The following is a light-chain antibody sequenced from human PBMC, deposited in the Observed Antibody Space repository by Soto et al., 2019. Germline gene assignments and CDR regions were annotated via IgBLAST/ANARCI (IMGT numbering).Light chain of an antibody. J-gene: IGKJ1*01. V-gene: IGKV3-20*01. CDR2: GTS. CDR3: QQYVSWA. Sequence: EIVLTQSPGTLSVSPGERATLSCGASQTISSNYLAWYQQKPGQAPSLLIYGTSSRATGIPDRFSGSGSGTDFTLTISRLEPEDSAIYYCQQYVSWAFGQGTKVEI. CDR1: QTISSNY.